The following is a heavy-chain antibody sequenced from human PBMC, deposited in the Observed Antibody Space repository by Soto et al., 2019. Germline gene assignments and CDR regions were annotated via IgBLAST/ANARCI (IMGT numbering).Heavy chain of an antibody. CDR1: GYTFTSYG. D-gene: IGHD3-3*01. Sequence: QVQLVQSGAEVKKPGASVKVSCKASGYTFTSYGISWVRQAPGQGHEWMGWISAYNGNTNYAQKLQGRVTKTTDTPTSTAYMGLTSLRSDDTAVYTCARAPSPITIFGVVIREYFSYWGQGTLVTVSS. CDR2: ISAYNGNT. CDR3: ARAPSPITIFGVVIREYFSY. V-gene: IGHV1-18*01. J-gene: IGHJ4*02.